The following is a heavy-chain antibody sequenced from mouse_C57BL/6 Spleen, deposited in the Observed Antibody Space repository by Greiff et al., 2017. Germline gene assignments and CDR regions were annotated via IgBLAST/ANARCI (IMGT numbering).Heavy chain of an antibody. D-gene: IGHD2-5*01. J-gene: IGHJ1*03. CDR3: AMAYYSNTYWYFDV. Sequence: QVQLKQPGAELVRPGTSVKLSCKASGYTFTSYWMHWVKQRPGQGLEWIGVIDPSDSYTNYNQKFKGKATLTVDTSSSTAYMQLSSLTSEDSAVYYCAMAYYSNTYWYFDVWGTGTTVTVSS. V-gene: IGHV1-59*01. CDR2: IDPSDSYT. CDR1: GYTFTSYW.